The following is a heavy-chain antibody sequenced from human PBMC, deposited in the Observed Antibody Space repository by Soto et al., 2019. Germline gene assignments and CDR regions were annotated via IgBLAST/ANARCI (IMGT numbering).Heavy chain of an antibody. V-gene: IGHV4-31*03. CDR3: ARQSHSSTAVDWYFDL. J-gene: IGHJ2*01. CDR2: IYYSGST. Sequence: QVQLQESGPGLVKPSQTLSLTCTVSGGSISSGGYYWSWIRQHPGNGLEWIGYIYYSGSTYYNPSLKSRVTISVVTSKNQFSLKLSSVTAADTAVYYCARQSHSSTAVDWYFDLWGRGTLVTVSS. D-gene: IGHD6-6*01. CDR1: GGSISSGGYY.